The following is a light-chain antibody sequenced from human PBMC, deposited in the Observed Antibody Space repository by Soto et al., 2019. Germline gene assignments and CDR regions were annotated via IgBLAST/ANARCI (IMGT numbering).Light chain of an antibody. J-gene: IGLJ3*02. CDR1: SNDVGGYNY. V-gene: IGLV2-11*01. Sequence: QSALTQPRSVSGSPGQSVTISCTGTSNDVGGYNYVSWYQQYPGKAPKLVIYDVSNRPSGVPYRFSGSKSGNTASLTISGRHGDDEADYYCCSYYGSYTLWVFGGGTKLTVL. CDR3: CSYYGSYTLWV. CDR2: DVS.